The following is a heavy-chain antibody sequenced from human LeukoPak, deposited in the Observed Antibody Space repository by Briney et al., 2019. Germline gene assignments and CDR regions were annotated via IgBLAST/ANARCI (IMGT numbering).Heavy chain of an antibody. D-gene: IGHD6-19*01. V-gene: IGHV3-21*01. CDR3: ARLRGAVTGTDPFDY. Sequence: GGSLRLSCAASGFTFSSYSMNWVRQAPGKGLEWVSSISSSSSYKYYADSVKGRFTISRDNAKKSLFLQMNSLRADDTAVYYCARLRGAVTGTDPFDYWGQGTLVTVSS. CDR2: ISSSSSYK. CDR1: GFTFSSYS. J-gene: IGHJ4*02.